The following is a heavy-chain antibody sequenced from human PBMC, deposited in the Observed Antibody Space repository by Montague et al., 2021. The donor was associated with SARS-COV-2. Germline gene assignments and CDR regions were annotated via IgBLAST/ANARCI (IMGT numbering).Heavy chain of an antibody. CDR1: GGSLKIDSSY. J-gene: IGHJ4*02. V-gene: IGHV4-61*02. CDR2: IFSGGSP. CDR3: ARGGNSFDD. Sequence: TLSLTCTISGGSLKIDSSYWSWVRQPAGKGPEWIGRIFSGGSPDYSPSLKSRVAISLDTSNYRFSLRLTSVTAADTAVYFCARGGNSFDDWGQGILVTVSS.